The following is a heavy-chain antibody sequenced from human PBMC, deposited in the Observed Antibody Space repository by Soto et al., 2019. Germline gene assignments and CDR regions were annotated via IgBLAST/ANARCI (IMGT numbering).Heavy chain of an antibody. CDR1: GFTFSSYA. CDR3: AREDRGDYYYGMDV. Sequence: QVQLVESGGGVVQPGRSLRLSCAASGFTFSSYAMHWVRQAPGKGLEWVAVISYDGSNKYYADSVKGRFTISRDNSKNTLYLQMNSLRAEDTAVYYCAREDRGDYYYGMDVW. J-gene: IGHJ6*01. D-gene: IGHD3-22*01. V-gene: IGHV3-30-3*01. CDR2: ISYDGSNK.